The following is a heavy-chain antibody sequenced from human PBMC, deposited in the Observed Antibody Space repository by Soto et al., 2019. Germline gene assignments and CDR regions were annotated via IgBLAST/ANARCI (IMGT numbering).Heavy chain of an antibody. J-gene: IGHJ4*02. CDR2: IYPGDYET. CDR3: ARSPRSSPYFDY. V-gene: IGHV5-51*01. CDR1: GYTFSNFW. Sequence: LGESLKISCQCSGYTFSNFWIAWVRQLPGKGLEWMGIIYPGDYETRYSPSFHGKVTISADRSIGTAYLQWSSLEASDSAFYFCARSPRSSPYFDYWGQGALVTVPQ. D-gene: IGHD6-13*01.